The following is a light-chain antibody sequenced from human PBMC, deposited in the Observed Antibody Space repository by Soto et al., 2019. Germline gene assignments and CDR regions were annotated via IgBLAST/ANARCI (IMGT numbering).Light chain of an antibody. J-gene: IGKJ2*01. Sequence: DIVLTQSPAPLPVTPGEPASISCRSSQSLLHSNGYNYLDWYLQKPGQSQQLLIYLGSTRASGVPDRFSGSGSGTDFTLKISSVVAGDVGVYYCMQALQTPMVNFGQGTKLQI. V-gene: IGKV2-28*01. CDR1: QSLLHSNGYNY. CDR3: MQALQTPMVN. CDR2: LGS.